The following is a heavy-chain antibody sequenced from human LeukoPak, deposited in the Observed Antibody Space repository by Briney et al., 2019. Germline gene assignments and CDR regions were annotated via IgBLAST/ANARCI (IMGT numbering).Heavy chain of an antibody. Sequence: GGSLRLSCAASGFTVSSNYMSWVRQAPGKGLEWVSVIYSGGSTYYADSVKGRFTISRDTSKNTLYLQMNSLRPEDTALYFCAIGADYCFPNWGQGTLVTVSS. CDR2: IYSGGST. V-gene: IGHV3-53*05. CDR3: AIGADYCFPN. D-gene: IGHD2/OR15-2a*01. J-gene: IGHJ4*02. CDR1: GFTVSSNY.